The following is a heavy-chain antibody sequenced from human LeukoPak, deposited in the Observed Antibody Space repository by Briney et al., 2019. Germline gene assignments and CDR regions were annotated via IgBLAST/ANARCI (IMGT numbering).Heavy chain of an antibody. Sequence: SETLSLTCAVYGGSFSDYYWSWIRQSPGKGLEWIGEINRSGSTNYNPSLKSRVTISVDTSKNQFSLRLSSVTAADTAVYYCARLALGSPLDYWGQGTLVTVSS. J-gene: IGHJ4*02. D-gene: IGHD3-10*01. CDR2: INRSGST. V-gene: IGHV4-34*01. CDR1: GGSFSDYY. CDR3: ARLALGSPLDY.